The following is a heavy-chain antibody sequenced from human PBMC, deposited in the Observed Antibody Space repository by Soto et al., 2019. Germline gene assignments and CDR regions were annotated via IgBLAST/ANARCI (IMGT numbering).Heavy chain of an antibody. CDR3: ALWAMGYDSSGYYYYGMDV. J-gene: IGHJ6*02. CDR2: ITPIFGTA. D-gene: IGHD3-22*01. Sequence: WASVKVSGKASGVTFSSYAISWVRQAPGQGVEWMGGITPIFGTANSAQKFQGRVTITADESTSTVYMELSSLRSEDTAVYYCALWAMGYDSSGYYYYGMDVWGQGTTVTVSS. V-gene: IGHV1-69*13. CDR1: GVTFSSYA.